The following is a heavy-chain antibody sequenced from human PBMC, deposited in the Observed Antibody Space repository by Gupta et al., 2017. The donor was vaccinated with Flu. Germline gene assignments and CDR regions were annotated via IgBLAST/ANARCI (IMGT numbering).Heavy chain of an antibody. CDR2: ISHSGST. V-gene: IGHV4-34*01. J-gene: IGHJ5*02. D-gene: IGHD3-22*01. CDR1: GGSFSDYY. CDR3: ARGAMKIVDFERGCEP. Sequence: QVQLQQWGAGLLKPSETLSLTCAVYGGSFSDYYWTWIRQPPGKGLEWIGEISHSGSTNGNPSLKSRVTISVETSKEQFSLKLSSVDAADTAVYYCARGAMKIVDFERGCEPWGPGTLLTVSS.